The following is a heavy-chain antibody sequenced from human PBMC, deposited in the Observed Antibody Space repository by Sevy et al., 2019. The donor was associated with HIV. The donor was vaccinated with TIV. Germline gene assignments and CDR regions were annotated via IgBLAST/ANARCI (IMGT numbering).Heavy chain of an antibody. D-gene: IGHD3-10*01. CDR1: GGSFSGYY. CDR2: INHSGST. Sequence: SETLSLTCAVYGGSFSGYYWSWIRQPPGKGLEWIGEINHSGSTNYNPSLKSRVTISVDTSKNQFSLKLSSVTAADTAVYYCARGYITMVRGVILDYWGQGTLVTVSS. V-gene: IGHV4-34*01. J-gene: IGHJ4*02. CDR3: ARGYITMVRGVILDY.